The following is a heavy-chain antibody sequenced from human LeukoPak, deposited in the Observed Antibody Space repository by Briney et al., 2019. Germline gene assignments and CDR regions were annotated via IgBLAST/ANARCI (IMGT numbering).Heavy chain of an antibody. Sequence: GGSLRLSCAASGFTFSSYAMSWVRQAPGKGLEWVSAISGSGSGTYYADSVKGRFTISRDNSKNTLYLQMNSLRAEDTAVYYCAKAHGGNSDYNWFDPWGQGTLVTVSS. V-gene: IGHV3-23*01. D-gene: IGHD4-23*01. CDR3: AKAHGGNSDYNWFDP. CDR1: GFTFSSYA. J-gene: IGHJ5*02. CDR2: ISGSGSGT.